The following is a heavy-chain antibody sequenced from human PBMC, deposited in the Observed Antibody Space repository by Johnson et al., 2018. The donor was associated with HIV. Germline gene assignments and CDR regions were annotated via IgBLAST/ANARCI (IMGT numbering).Heavy chain of an antibody. CDR2: ISYDGSKE. V-gene: IGHV3-30-3*01. D-gene: IGHD7-27*01. CDR1: GFAFSNYA. Sequence: QEKLVESGGGMVQPGGSLRLSCAASGFAFSNYAMHWVRQAPGKGLEWMAIISYDGSKEYYADSVKGRFTISRDNSKNTLYLQMNSLRAEDTAVYYCASDWGSRHAFDIWGQGTMVTVSS. J-gene: IGHJ3*02. CDR3: ASDWGSRHAFDI.